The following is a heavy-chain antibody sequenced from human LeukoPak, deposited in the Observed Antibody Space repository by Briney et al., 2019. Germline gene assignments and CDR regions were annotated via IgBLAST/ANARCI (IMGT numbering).Heavy chain of an antibody. J-gene: IGHJ4*02. CDR3: TKDRLVGSCYGFDY. V-gene: IGHV3-23*01. CDR1: GFTFSSYA. Sequence: GGSLRLSCAASGFTFSSYAMSWVRQAPGKGLVWVSPISGSGGSTYYADSVKGRFTISRDNSKNTLYLKMNSLRAEDTAVYYCTKDRLVGSCYGFDYWGQGTLVTVSS. CDR2: ISGSGGST. D-gene: IGHD1-26*01.